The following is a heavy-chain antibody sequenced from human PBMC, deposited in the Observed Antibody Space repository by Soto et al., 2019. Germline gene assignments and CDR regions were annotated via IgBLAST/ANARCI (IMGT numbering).Heavy chain of an antibody. CDR1: GYTFTIHD. V-gene: IGHV1-8*01. Sequence: QVQLVQSGAEVKKPGASVKVCCKASGYTFTIHDIHWVRQAPGQGLEWMAWLNPHSGKTAYAQKFQGRLTMTGNASTSTAYMELSSLRSEDTAMYYCARVSSIAARRSFDSWGQGTLVTVSS. CDR3: ARVSSIAARRSFDS. D-gene: IGHD6-6*01. CDR2: LNPHSGKT. J-gene: IGHJ4*02.